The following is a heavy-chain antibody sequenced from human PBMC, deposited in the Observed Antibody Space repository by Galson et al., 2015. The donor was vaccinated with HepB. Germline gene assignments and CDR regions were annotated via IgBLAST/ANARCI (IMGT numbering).Heavy chain of an antibody. V-gene: IGHV4-34*01. CDR1: GGSFSGYY. Sequence: SETLSLTCAVYGGSFSGYYWSWIRQPPGKGLEWIGEINHSGSTNYNPSLKSRVTISVDTSKNQFSLKLSSVTAADTAVYYCARAAKRESLSYWGQGTLVTVSS. J-gene: IGHJ4*02. CDR2: INHSGST. CDR3: ARAAKRESLSY.